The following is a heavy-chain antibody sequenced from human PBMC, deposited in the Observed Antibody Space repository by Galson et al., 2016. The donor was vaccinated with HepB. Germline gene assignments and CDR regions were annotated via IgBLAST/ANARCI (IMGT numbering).Heavy chain of an antibody. V-gene: IGHV5-51*01. D-gene: IGHD1-26*01. CDR1: GYSFTSYW. Sequence: QSGAEVKKPGESLKISCKGSGYSFTSYWIGWVRQMPGKGLEWMGIIYPGDSDTRYSPSFQGQVTISADKSISTTYLQWSSLKASDTAIYYCARTSGSYYDHKPFDYWGQGTLVTVSS. J-gene: IGHJ4*02. CDR2: IYPGDSDT. CDR3: ARTSGSYYDHKPFDY.